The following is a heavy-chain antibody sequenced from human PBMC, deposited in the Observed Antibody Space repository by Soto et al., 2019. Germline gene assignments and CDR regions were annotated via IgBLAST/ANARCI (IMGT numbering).Heavy chain of an antibody. Sequence: QVQLVQSGADVKTPGASVRVSCKASGYTFTGYYVHWVREAPGQGLEWMGWLNPETGGTSYAQKFQGRVNLSSDTSINTAYLELSRLRFDDAAVYFCARERYQVISDGMDVWGQGTTVNVSS. CDR2: LNPETGGT. D-gene: IGHD2-2*01. CDR1: GYTFTGYY. V-gene: IGHV1-2*02. CDR3: ARERYQVISDGMDV. J-gene: IGHJ6*02.